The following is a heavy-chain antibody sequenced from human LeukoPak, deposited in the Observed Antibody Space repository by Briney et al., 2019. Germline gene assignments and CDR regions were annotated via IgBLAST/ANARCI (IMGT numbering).Heavy chain of an antibody. J-gene: IGHJ5*02. CDR3: ARVCNPNIQNWFDP. V-gene: IGHV4-30-4*01. D-gene: IGHD2-2*01. CDR2: IYYSGST. Sequence: PSQTLSLTCTVSGGSISSGDYYWSWIRQPPGKGLEWIGYIYYSGSTYYNPSLKNRVTISVDTSKNQFSLKLSSVTAADTAVYYCARVCNPNIQNWFDPWGQGTLVTVSS. CDR1: GGSISSGDYY.